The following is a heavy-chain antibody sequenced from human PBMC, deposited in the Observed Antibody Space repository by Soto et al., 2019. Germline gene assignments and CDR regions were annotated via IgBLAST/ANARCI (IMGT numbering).Heavy chain of an antibody. CDR2: ISSDGSDK. Sequence: VQLVESGGGVVQPGRSLRLSCAASGFTFSSYGMHWVRQAPGKGLEWVAVISSDGSDKYYADSVKGRFTISRDNSKNTLYVQLNRMRAEDTALYYCARERLYGAGWIDVWGQGTTVTVSS. D-gene: IGHD3-10*01. CDR1: GFTFSSYG. J-gene: IGHJ6*02. V-gene: IGHV3-30-3*01. CDR3: ARERLYGAGWIDV.